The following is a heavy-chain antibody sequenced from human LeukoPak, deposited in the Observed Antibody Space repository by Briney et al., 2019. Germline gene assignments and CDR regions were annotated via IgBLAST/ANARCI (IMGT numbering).Heavy chain of an antibody. V-gene: IGHV4-59*11. CDR1: GGSISSHY. CDR2: IYYSGST. D-gene: IGHD6-13*01. CDR3: ARTRGGSSSWYPAVDY. Sequence: PSETLSLNCTVSGGSISSHYWSWIRQPPGKGLEWIGYIYYSGSTNYNPSLKSRVTISVDTSKNQFSLKLSSVTAADTAVYYCARTRGGSSSWYPAVDYWGQGTLVTVSS. J-gene: IGHJ4*02.